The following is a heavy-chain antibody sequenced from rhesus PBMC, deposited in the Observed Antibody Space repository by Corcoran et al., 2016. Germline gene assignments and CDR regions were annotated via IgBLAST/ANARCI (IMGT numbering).Heavy chain of an antibody. CDR1: GYSISSGYD. Sequence: QVQLQESGPAVVKPSETLSLTCVVSGYSISSGYDWSWIRQAPGKGLGWIGYIHWSSGSHNHTPSLQSQVTLSKDTSKNQFSLKLSSMTTVDTAVYYCARNLAAGHYFDYWGQGVLVTVSS. V-gene: IGHV4-127*01. CDR3: ARNLAAGHYFDY. J-gene: IGHJ4*01. CDR2: IHWSSGSH. D-gene: IGHD6-13*01.